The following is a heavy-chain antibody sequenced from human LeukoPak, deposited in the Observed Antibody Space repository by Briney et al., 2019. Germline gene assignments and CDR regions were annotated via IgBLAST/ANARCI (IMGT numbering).Heavy chain of an antibody. D-gene: IGHD2-15*01. J-gene: IGHJ4*02. CDR2: INHSGST. Sequence: PSETLSLTCAVYGGSFSGYYWSWIRQPPGKGLEWIGEINHSGSTAYNPSLKSRVTISVDTSKNQFSLRVTSVTAADTAVYYCARRTHDGRSHHYFDYWGQGTLVTVSS. CDR3: ARRTHDGRSHHYFDY. V-gene: IGHV4-34*01. CDR1: GGSFSGYY.